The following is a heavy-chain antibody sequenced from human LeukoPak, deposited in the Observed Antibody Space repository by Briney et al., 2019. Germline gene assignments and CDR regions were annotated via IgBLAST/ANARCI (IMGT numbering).Heavy chain of an antibody. D-gene: IGHD6-19*01. CDR3: ARVGSGAKFDY. Sequence: SETLSLTCTVSDFSISRGYYWGWIRQPPGKGLECIGTIYHSGTTYYSPSLKTRVTISVDTSKNQFSLKLSSVTAADTAVYYCARVGSGAKFDYWGQGTLVTVSS. CDR2: IYHSGTT. CDR1: DFSISRGYY. V-gene: IGHV4-38-2*02. J-gene: IGHJ4*02.